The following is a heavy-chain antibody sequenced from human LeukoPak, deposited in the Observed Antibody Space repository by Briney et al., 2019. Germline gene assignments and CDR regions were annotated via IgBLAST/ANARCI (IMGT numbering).Heavy chain of an antibody. CDR3: ARDLGWNYQYYMDV. V-gene: IGHV4-38-2*02. D-gene: IGHD6-19*01. Sequence: SETLSLTCSVSGYSISGGFYWGWIRQSPGKGLEWMGSISYTGSAFYSPSLKRRITISVDTSENQFSLKLSSVTAADTAVYFCARDLGWNYQYYMDVWGKGTTVIVSS. CDR1: GYSISGGFY. CDR2: ISYTGSA. J-gene: IGHJ6*03.